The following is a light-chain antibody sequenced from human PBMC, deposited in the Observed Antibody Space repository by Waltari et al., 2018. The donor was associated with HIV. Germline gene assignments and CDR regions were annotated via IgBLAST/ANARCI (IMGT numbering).Light chain of an antibody. CDR1: QIISY. CDR2: TAS. V-gene: IGKV1-39*01. CDR3: QQSYSNPRT. J-gene: IGKJ1*01. Sequence: DIQMTQSPSSLSASLGDRVTMTFLASQIISYLNWYQQKPGKAPKLLIYTASTLESGVPSRFSGSGSGTDFTLTISSLQPEDSATYYCQQSYSNPRTFGQGTKVEI.